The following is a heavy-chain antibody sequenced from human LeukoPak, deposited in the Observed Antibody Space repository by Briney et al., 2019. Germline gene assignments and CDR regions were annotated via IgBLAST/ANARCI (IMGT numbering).Heavy chain of an antibody. CDR3: ARHNYYTFDY. Sequence: PGGSLRLSCAASGFTFSSYAMSWVRQAPGKGLEWVSAISGSGGSTYYADSVKGRFTISRDNSKNTLYLQMNTLRADDTAVYFCARHNYYTFDYWGQGTQVTASS. D-gene: IGHD3-22*01. V-gene: IGHV3-23*01. CDR2: ISGSGGST. CDR1: GFTFSSYA. J-gene: IGHJ4*02.